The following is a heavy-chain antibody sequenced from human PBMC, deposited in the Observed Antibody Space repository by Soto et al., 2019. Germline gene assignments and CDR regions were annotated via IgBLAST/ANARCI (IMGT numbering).Heavy chain of an antibody. J-gene: IGHJ5*02. CDR2: IRSNGGST. D-gene: IGHD3-16*01. Sequence: EVQLVESGGGLVQPGGSLRLSCEASGFTFSSYDMHWVRQAPGKGLEYVSTIRSNGGSTYYASSVEGRYTISRDNFKNTLYLHMGRLSAEDTAVYYCARDPAGAGDDSWGQGTLGPVSS. CDR3: ARDPAGAGDDS. V-gene: IGHV3-64*01. CDR1: GFTFSSYD.